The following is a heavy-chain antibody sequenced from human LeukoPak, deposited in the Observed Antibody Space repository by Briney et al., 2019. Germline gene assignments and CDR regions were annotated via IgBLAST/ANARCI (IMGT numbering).Heavy chain of an antibody. V-gene: IGHV1-18*01. J-gene: IGHJ4*02. CDR3: ARAWFVSSSPVLFDY. CDR2: ISAYNGNT. Sequence: ASVKVSCKASGYTFTSYGISWVRQAPGQGLEWMGWISAYNGNTNYAQKLQGRVTMTTDTSTSTAYMELRSLRSDDTAVYYCARAWFVSSSPVLFDYWGQGTLVTVSS. CDR1: GYTFTSYG. D-gene: IGHD6-6*01.